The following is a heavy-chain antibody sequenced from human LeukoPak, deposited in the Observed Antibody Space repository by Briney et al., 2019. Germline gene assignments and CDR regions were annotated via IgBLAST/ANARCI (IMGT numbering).Heavy chain of an antibody. CDR2: INGDGTIT. V-gene: IGHV3-74*01. J-gene: IGHJ4*02. CDR1: GFTFSRYL. D-gene: IGHD3-10*01. CDR3: ASETYYYGSGSYYKGQF. Sequence: GGSLRLSCTASGFTFSRYLMHWVRQAPGKGLVGVSRINGDGTITTYADSVKGRFTVSRDNAKNTLYLQMNSLRAEDTAVYYCASETYYYGSGSYYKGQFWGQGTLVAVSS.